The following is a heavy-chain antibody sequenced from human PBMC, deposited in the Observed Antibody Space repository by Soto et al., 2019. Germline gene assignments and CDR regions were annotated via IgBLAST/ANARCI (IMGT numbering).Heavy chain of an antibody. CDR1: GDSISSGGYY. CDR2: IYYSGST. D-gene: IGHD3-22*01. CDR3: AMSCYYYDSSGALD. J-gene: IGHJ4*02. V-gene: IGHV4-31*03. Sequence: SETLSLTCTVSGDSISSGGYYWSWIRQHPGKGLEWIGYIYYSGSTYYNPSLKSRVTISVDTSKNQFSLKLSSVTAADTAVYYCAMSCYYYDSSGALDWGQGTLVTVSS.